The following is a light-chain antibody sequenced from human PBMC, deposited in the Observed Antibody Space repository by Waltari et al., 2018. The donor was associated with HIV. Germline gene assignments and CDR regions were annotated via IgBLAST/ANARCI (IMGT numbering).Light chain of an antibody. CDR2: RDN. Sequence: QSVLTQPPSASGTPGQKVTIPCSRGTPTIGANFVFCFQQFPGTAHKLLIYRDNLRHSGVPARFSGSKSGTSASLTISGLRADDEAHYFCAVLDDTLGGGVFCGGTKLTVL. CDR3: AVLDDTLGGGV. V-gene: IGLV1-47*01. CDR1: TPTIGANF. J-gene: IGLJ2*01.